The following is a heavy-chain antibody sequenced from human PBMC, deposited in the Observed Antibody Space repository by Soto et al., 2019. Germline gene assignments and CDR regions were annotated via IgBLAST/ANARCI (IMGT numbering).Heavy chain of an antibody. D-gene: IGHD3-3*01. V-gene: IGHV1-58*01. J-gene: IGHJ4*02. CDR2: IAGGSGST. CDR3: AADWSNRPFDF. CDR1: GFTLTSAD. Sequence: QMPLVQSGPEVKKPGTSVKVSCKASGFTLTSADVQWVRQTRGQRLEWIGWIAGGSGSTNYAQQFQGRLAITRDMSTSTVYMELSSLRSEDTAVYYCAADWSNRPFDFWGQGTLVTVSS.